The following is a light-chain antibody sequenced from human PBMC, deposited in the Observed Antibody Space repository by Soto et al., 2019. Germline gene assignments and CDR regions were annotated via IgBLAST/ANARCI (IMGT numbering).Light chain of an antibody. Sequence: DLPMTQSPSTLSASVGDRVTITCRASQSISSWLAWYQQKPGKAPKLLIYDASSLESGVPSRFSGSGSGTEFTLTISSLQPDDFATYYCQQYNSYSLWTFGQGTKVEIK. CDR3: QQYNSYSLWT. CDR2: DAS. J-gene: IGKJ1*01. V-gene: IGKV1-5*01. CDR1: QSISSW.